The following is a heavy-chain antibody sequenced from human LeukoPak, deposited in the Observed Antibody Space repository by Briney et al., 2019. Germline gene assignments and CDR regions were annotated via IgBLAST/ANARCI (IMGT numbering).Heavy chain of an antibody. CDR1: GFTFSNAW. J-gene: IGHJ5*02. CDR2: IKNKADGETT. V-gene: IGHV3-15*01. Sequence: GGSLRLSCAASGFTFSNAWMSWVRQAPGKGLEWVGRIKNKADGETTDYAAPVKGRFIISRDDSKNTLFLQMNSLETEDTAVYHCTIPNGHWFDPWGQGTLVTVSS. D-gene: IGHD2-8*01. CDR3: TIPNGHWFDP.